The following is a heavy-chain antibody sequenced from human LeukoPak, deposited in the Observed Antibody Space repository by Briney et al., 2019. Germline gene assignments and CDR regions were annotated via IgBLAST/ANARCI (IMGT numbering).Heavy chain of an antibody. Sequence: SETLSLTCTVSGDSLSSSGYYWGWIRQPPGKGLDGIGSMYYSGSTYYRPALKSRFTISVDTSKNHFSLRLSSVTAPDPALYYRARRQAGALEQSAFDMWGQGTMVTVSS. J-gene: IGHJ3*02. CDR1: GDSLSSSGYY. CDR2: MYYSGST. CDR3: ARRQAGALEQSAFDM. V-gene: IGHV4-39*02. D-gene: IGHD3-3*01.